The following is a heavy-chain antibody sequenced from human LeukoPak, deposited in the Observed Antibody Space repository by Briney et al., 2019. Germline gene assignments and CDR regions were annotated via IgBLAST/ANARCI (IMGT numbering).Heavy chain of an antibody. D-gene: IGHD7-27*01. J-gene: IGHJ4*02. Sequence: GGSLRLSCTASGFTFSSYTMSWVRQAPGKGLKWVSTITTGGPNTYYADSVKGRFTVSRDDSKNALYLQMNSLRAEDTAVYYCAKDGGLWVSAHWGDSWGRGTLVTVSS. CDR2: ITTGGPNT. V-gene: IGHV3-23*01. CDR3: AKDGGLWVSAHWGDS. CDR1: GFTFSSYT.